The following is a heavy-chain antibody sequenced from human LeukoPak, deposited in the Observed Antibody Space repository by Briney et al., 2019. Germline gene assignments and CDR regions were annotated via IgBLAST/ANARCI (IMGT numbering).Heavy chain of an antibody. V-gene: IGHV1-3*01. Sequence: ASVKVSCKASGYTFTSYAMHWVRQAPGQRLEWMGWINAGNGNTKYSQKFQGSVTITRDTSASTAYMELRSLRSDDTAVYYCARDPGQYYVILTGYYTPYYFDYWGQGTLVTVSS. CDR2: INAGNGNT. D-gene: IGHD3-9*01. CDR1: GYTFTSYA. J-gene: IGHJ4*02. CDR3: ARDPGQYYVILTGYYTPYYFDY.